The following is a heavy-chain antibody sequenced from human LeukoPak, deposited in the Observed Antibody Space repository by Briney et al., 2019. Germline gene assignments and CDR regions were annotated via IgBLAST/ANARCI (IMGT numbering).Heavy chain of an antibody. J-gene: IGHJ4*02. CDR1: GFTFSSYG. CDR3: AKIMGYSSGYQQTDY. Sequence: QAGGSLRLSCAASGFTFSSYGMHWVRQAPGKGLEWVAVISYDGSNKYYADSVKGRFTISRDNSKNTLYLQMNSLRAEDTAVYYCAKIMGYSSGYQQTDYWGQGTLVTVSS. D-gene: IGHD3-22*01. CDR2: ISYDGSNK. V-gene: IGHV3-30*18.